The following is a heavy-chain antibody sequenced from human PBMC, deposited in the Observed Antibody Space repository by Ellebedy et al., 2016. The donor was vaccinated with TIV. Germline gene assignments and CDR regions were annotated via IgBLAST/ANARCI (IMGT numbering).Heavy chain of an antibody. V-gene: IGHV4-61*01. CDR3: ASGRWLPLPGS. J-gene: IGHJ5*02. Sequence: MPSETLSLTCSVSGSSISSGYYWGWIRQPPGKGLEWIGYIHYTGSTNYNPSLKSRVTISVDTSKNQFSLKLSSVTAADTAVYYCASGRWLPLPGSWGQGTLVTVSS. CDR2: IHYTGST. D-gene: IGHD5-24*01. CDR1: GSSISSGYY.